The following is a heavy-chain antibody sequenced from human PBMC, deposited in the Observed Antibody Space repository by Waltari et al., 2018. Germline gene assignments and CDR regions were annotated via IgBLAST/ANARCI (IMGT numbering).Heavy chain of an antibody. CDR2: VNWDGGET. Sequence: EVQLVESGGGVVNPGGSLRLSCAASGFTFDDYAMHGVRQAPGQGLEWGSDVNWDGGETDSADSVKGRFTISRDNNKNFLYLQMNSLTAEDTAFYYCAKEATVTRRGVFDIWGQGTKVTVSS. D-gene: IGHD2-21*02. CDR3: AKEATVTRRGVFDI. CDR1: GFTFDDYA. J-gene: IGHJ3*02. V-gene: IGHV3-43D*04.